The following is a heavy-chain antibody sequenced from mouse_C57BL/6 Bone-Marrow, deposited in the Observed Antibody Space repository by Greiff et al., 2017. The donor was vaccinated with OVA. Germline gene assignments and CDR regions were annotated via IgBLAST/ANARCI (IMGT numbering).Heavy chain of an antibody. CDR3: ARNPYYDDYYAMDY. CDR1: GFSLTSYA. D-gene: IGHD2-4*01. Sequence: VKLMESGPGLVAPSQSLSITCTVSGFSLTSYAISWVRQPPGKGLEWLGVIWTGGGTNYNSALKSRLSISKDNSKSQVFLKMNSLQTDDTARYYCARNPYYDDYYAMDYWGQGTSVTVSS. V-gene: IGHV2-9-1*01. J-gene: IGHJ4*01. CDR2: IWTGGGT.